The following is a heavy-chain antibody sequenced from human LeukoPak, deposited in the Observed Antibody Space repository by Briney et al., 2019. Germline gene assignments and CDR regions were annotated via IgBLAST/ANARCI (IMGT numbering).Heavy chain of an antibody. Sequence: GTSLRLSCAASGLTFKNYGMHWVRQAPGKGLEWVSIIYYDGRDKYYADSVKGRFTVSRDNSKNTLFLQMNSLRDEDTAVYYCATDRSLSYFDYWGQGTLVTVSS. CDR1: GLTFKNYG. V-gene: IGHV3-33*01. CDR2: IYYDGRDK. J-gene: IGHJ4*02. CDR3: ATDRSLSYFDY.